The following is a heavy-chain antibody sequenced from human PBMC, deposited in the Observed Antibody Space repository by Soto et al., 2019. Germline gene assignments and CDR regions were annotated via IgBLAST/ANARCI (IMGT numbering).Heavy chain of an antibody. D-gene: IGHD4-17*01. J-gene: IGHJ6*02. CDR1: GFSLTTGKMG. Sequence: QVTLKESGPALVKPTETLTLTCTVSGFSLTTGKMGVSWIRQPPGKALEWLAHIFSDNARSYSTSLQGRLTISKDTSGSQVVLSMTHVDPVDTATYYCARMNVDSYQFYYAMDVWGQGTTVTVAS. CDR3: ARMNVDSYQFYYAMDV. V-gene: IGHV2-26*01. CDR2: IFSDNAR.